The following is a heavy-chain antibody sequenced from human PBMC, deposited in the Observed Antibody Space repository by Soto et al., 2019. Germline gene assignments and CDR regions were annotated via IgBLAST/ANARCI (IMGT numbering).Heavy chain of an antibody. J-gene: IGHJ5*02. V-gene: IGHV1-69*13. D-gene: IGHD6-19*01. CDR2: IIPIFGTA. CDR3: ARELGIAVAGYNWFDP. Sequence: GASVKFSCKASGGTFSSYAISWVRQAPGQGLEWMGGIIPIFGTANYAQKFQGRVTITADESTSTAYMELSSLRSEDTAVYYCARELGIAVAGYNWFDPWGQGTLVTVSS. CDR1: GGTFSSYA.